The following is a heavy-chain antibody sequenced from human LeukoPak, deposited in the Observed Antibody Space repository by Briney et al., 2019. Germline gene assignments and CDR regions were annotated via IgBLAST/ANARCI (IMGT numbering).Heavy chain of an antibody. V-gene: IGHV4-59*08. CDR2: IYYSGST. J-gene: IGHJ1*01. CDR3: ASSRPSRRWELPYFQH. D-gene: IGHD1-26*01. Sequence: SETLSLTCTVSGGSISSYYWSWLRQPPGKGLEWIGYIYYSGSTNYNPSLKSRVTISVDTSKNQFSLKLSSVTAADTAVYYCASSRPSRRWELPYFQHWGQGTLVTVSS. CDR1: GGSISSYY.